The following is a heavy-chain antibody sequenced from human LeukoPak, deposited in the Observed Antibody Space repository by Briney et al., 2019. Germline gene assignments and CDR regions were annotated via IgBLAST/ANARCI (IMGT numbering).Heavy chain of an antibody. V-gene: IGHV1-69*13. CDR3: ARGAFCSSTSLVCNMDV. CDR1: GGTFSSYA. J-gene: IGHJ6*03. D-gene: IGHD2-2*01. CDR2: IIPIFGTA. Sequence: SVKVSCKASGGTFSSYAISWVRQAPGQGLEWMGGIIPIFGTANYAQKFQCRVTITADESTSTAYMELSSLRSEDTAVYYCARGAFCSSTSLVCNMDVWGKGTTVTVSS.